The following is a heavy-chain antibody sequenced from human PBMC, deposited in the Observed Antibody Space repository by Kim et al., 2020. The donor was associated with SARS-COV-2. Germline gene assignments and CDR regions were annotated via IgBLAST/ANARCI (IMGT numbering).Heavy chain of an antibody. V-gene: IGHV3-30*02. CDR3: AKGSIAAAGTGFDY. J-gene: IGHJ4*02. D-gene: IGHD6-13*01. Sequence: ADSVKGRFTISRDNSKNPLYLQMNRLGAEDTAVYYCAKGSIAAAGTGFDYWGQGTLVTVSS.